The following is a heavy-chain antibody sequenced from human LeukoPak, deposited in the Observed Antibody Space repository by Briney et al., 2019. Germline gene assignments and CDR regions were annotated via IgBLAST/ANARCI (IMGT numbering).Heavy chain of an antibody. Sequence: VKVSCKVSGYTLTELSMHWVRQAPGKGLEWMGGFDPEDSETVNAQKFQGRVTMTEDTSTDTAYMELSSLRSEDTAIYYCATSVDGLVTIRTYFELWGQGTPVTVSS. CDR2: FDPEDSET. D-gene: IGHD3-3*01. V-gene: IGHV1-24*01. CDR1: GYTLTELS. CDR3: ATSVDGLVTIRTYFEL. J-gene: IGHJ4*02.